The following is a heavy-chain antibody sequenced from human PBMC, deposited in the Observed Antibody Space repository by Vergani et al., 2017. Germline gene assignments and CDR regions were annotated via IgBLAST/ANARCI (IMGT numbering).Heavy chain of an antibody. CDR1: GGSISSYY. D-gene: IGHD3-10*01. CDR2: IYTSGST. V-gene: IGHV4-59*10. J-gene: IGHJ6*03. CDR3: ARDFGESRNYYMDV. Sequence: QVQLQQWGAGLLKPSETLSLTCAVYGGSISSYYWSWIRQPPGKGLEWIGLIYTSGSTNYNPSLKSRVSMSVDTAKNQFSLKLSSVTAADTAVYYCARDFGESRNYYMDVWGKGTMVTVSS.